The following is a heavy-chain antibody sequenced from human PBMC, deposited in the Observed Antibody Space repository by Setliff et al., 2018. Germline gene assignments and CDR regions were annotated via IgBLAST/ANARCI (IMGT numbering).Heavy chain of an antibody. J-gene: IGHJ4*02. V-gene: IGHV4-39*07. D-gene: IGHD3-3*01. CDR2: LYYSGSS. CDR1: GDYPSSGSYY. Sequence: SETLSLTCTVSGDYPSSGSYYWGWIRQPPGKGLEWIGSLYYSGSSYYNPSLKSRVTISVDTSKNQFSLTLTSVITADTAVYYCSSRRMTVLGVSNFDYWGQGKLVTVSS. CDR3: SSRRMTVLGVSNFDY.